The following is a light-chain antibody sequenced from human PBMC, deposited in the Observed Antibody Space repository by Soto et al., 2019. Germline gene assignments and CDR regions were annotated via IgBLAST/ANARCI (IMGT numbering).Light chain of an antibody. V-gene: IGLV2-14*03. Sequence: QSVLTQPASVSGSPGQSITISCAGTSSDIGGYNYVSWYQHYPGKAPKLVIYDVSSRPSGVSNRFSASKSGNTASLTISGLQAEDEADYYCSSYTASNTLVFGTGTKVTVL. CDR3: SSYTASNTLV. J-gene: IGLJ1*01. CDR1: SSDIGGYNY. CDR2: DVS.